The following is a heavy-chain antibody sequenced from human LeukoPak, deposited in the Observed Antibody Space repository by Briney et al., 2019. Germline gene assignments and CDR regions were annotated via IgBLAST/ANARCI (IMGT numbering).Heavy chain of an antibody. Sequence: GGFLRLSCAASGFTFSSYWMSWVRQAPGKGLEWVANIKQDGSEKYYVDSVKGRFTISRDNAKNSLYLQMNSLRAEDTAVYYCARERYCSGGSCSGYGGQGTLVTVSS. CDR1: GFTFSSYW. D-gene: IGHD2-15*01. CDR3: ARERYCSGGSCSGY. V-gene: IGHV3-7*01. CDR2: IKQDGSEK. J-gene: IGHJ4*02.